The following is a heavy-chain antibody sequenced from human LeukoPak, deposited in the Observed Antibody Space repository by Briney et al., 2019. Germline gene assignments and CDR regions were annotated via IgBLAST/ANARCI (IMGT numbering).Heavy chain of an antibody. Sequence: GASVKVSCKASGYTFTSYYMHWVRQAPGQGLEWMGIINPSGGSTSYAQKFQGRVTMTRDTSTSTVYMELSSLRSEDTVVYYCARSPYSGSYSVSRAEYFQHWGQGTLVTVSS. D-gene: IGHD1-26*01. CDR3: ARSPYSGSYSVSRAEYFQH. CDR1: GYTFTSYY. V-gene: IGHV1-46*01. CDR2: INPSGGST. J-gene: IGHJ1*01.